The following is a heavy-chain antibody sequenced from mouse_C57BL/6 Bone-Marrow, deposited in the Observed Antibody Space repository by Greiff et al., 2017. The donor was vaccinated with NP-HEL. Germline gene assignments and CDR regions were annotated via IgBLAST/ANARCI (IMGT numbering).Heavy chain of an antibody. V-gene: IGHV5-17*01. J-gene: IGHJ4*01. CDR3: ARVYAMDY. CDR1: GFTFSDYG. CDR2: ISSGSSTI. Sequence: VKVEESGGGLVKPGGSLKLSCAASGFTFSDYGMHWVRQAPEKGLEWVAYISSGSSTIYYADTVKGRFTISRDNAKNTLFLQMTSLRSEDTAMYYCARVYAMDYWGQGTSVTVSS.